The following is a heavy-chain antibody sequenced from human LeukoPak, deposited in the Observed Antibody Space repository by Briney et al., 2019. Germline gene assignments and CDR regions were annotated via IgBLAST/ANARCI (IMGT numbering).Heavy chain of an antibody. CDR1: GFTFSSYG. V-gene: IGHV3-30*18. D-gene: IGHD3-22*01. J-gene: IGHJ4*02. CDR2: ISYDGSNK. CDR3: ANDQLSRGFFTFDY. Sequence: PGGSLRLSCAASGFTFSSYGMHWVRQAPGKGLEWGAVISYDGSNKYYADSVKGRFTISRDNSKNTLYLQMNSLRAEDTAVYYCANDQLSRGFFTFDYWGPGTLVTVSS.